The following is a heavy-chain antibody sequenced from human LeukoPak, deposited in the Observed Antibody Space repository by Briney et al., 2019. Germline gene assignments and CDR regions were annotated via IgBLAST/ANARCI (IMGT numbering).Heavy chain of an antibody. CDR1: GFTFNNYA. J-gene: IGHJ4*02. Sequence: GGSLRLSCAASGFTFNNYAMSWVRQAPGKGLEWVSSISSSGGSTYYADSVKGRFTISRDNSNNTLYLQMNSLRAEDTAVYYCAKDRSSGSYPRGNEYWGRGTLVTVSS. D-gene: IGHD1-26*01. V-gene: IGHV3-23*01. CDR2: ISSSGGST. CDR3: AKDRSSGSYPRGNEY.